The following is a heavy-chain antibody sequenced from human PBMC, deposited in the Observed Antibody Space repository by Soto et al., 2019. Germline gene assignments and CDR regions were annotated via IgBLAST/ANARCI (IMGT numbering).Heavy chain of an antibody. CDR2: VRGGGRST. CDR1: GFTFSIYA. D-gene: IGHD3-3*01. J-gene: IGHJ4*02. V-gene: IGHV3-23*01. Sequence: EVQLLESGGGLVQPGGSLRLSCAASGFTFSIYAMSWVRQVPGRGLEWVSAVRGGGRSTYYADSVKGRFTISRDNSKNTLYLQMNSRRAEDAALYYCANGCDYWSGRIDYWGQGTLVTVSS. CDR3: ANGCDYWSGRIDY.